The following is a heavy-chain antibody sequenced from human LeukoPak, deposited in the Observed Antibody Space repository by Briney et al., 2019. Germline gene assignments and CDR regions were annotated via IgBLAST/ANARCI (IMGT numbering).Heavy chain of an antibody. V-gene: IGHV3-53*01. J-gene: IGHJ4*02. CDR3: ASTMIVVALDY. CDR1: GFTVSSNY. CDR2: IYSGGST. D-gene: IGHD3-22*01. Sequence: PGGSLRLSCAASGFTVSSNYMSWVRQAPGKGLEWVSIIYSGGSTFYADSVKGRFTISRDNSKNTLYLQMNSLRAEDTAVYYCASTMIVVALDYWGQGTLVTVSS.